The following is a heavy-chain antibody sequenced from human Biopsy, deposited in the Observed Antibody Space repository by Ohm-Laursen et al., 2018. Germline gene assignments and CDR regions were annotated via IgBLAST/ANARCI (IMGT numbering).Heavy chain of an antibody. D-gene: IGHD3-16*02. CDR3: TRVRTFGGVIGGYHFDS. Sequence: TLSLTCSVSGGSINSGGHFWGWVRQSPGKGLEWIGYIYDNGDTHYNPSLMSLVSISADTSKNQVSLRLNSVTAADTAVYYCTRVRTFGGVIGGYHFDSWGQGILVTVSS. CDR1: GGSINSGGHF. J-gene: IGHJ5*01. CDR2: IYDNGDT. V-gene: IGHV4-31*01.